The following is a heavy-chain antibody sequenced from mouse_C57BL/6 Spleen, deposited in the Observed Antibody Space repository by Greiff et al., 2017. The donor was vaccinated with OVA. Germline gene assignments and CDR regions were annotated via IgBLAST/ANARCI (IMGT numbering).Heavy chain of an antibody. CDR1: GFSLTSYA. CDR2: IWTGGGT. D-gene: IGHD2-1*01. Sequence: QVQLKESGPGLVAPSQSLSITCTVSGFSLTSYAISWVRPPPGKGLEWLGVIWTGGGTNYNSALKSRLSISKDNSKSQVFLKMNSLQTDDTARYYCARNYGNYGGDAMDYWGQGTSVTVSS. CDR3: ARNYGNYGGDAMDY. V-gene: IGHV2-9-1*01. J-gene: IGHJ4*01.